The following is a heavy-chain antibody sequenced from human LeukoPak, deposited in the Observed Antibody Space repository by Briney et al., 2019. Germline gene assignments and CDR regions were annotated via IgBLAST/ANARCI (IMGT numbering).Heavy chain of an antibody. CDR2: INHSGST. CDR1: GGSFSGYY. Sequence: PSETLSLTCAVYGGSFSGYYCSWIRQPPGKGLEWIGEINHSGSTNYNPSLKSRVTISVDTSKNQFSLKLSSVTAADTAVYYCASFPYYYGSGSYYKDSDYWGQGNLVTVSS. J-gene: IGHJ4*02. CDR3: ASFPYYYGSGSYYKDSDY. V-gene: IGHV4-34*01. D-gene: IGHD3-10*01.